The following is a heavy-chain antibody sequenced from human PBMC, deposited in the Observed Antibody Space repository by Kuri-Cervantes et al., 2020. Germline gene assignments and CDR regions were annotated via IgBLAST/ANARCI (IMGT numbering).Heavy chain of an antibody. V-gene: IGHV3-30*05. CDR1: GLTFSSYS. J-gene: IGHJ3*02. Sequence: GESLKISCAASGLTFSSYSMNWVRQAPGKGLEWVAVISYDGSNKYYADSVKGRFTISRDNSKNTLYLQMNSLRPEDTAVYYCAIQRTTVKTWDAFDIWGQGTTVTVSS. D-gene: IGHD4-17*01. CDR3: AIQRTTVKTWDAFDI. CDR2: ISYDGSNK.